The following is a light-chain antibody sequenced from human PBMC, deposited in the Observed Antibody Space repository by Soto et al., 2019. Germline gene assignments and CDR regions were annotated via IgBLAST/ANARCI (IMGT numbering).Light chain of an antibody. V-gene: IGKV3-20*01. CDR1: QGVSSL. CDR2: GGS. J-gene: IGKJ5*01. Sequence: EVVLTQSPGTLSLSPGDRGTLSCRASQGVSSLLAWYQQKPGQAPRLLIYGGSSRAAGIPARFSAIGSGTDYALTISRVEPEEFAVYYCQQYANSPKTFGQGTRL. CDR3: QQYANSPKT.